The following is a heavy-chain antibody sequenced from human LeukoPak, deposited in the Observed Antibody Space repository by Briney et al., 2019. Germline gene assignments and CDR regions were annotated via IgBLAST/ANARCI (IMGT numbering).Heavy chain of an antibody. CDR3: ARGRRVYDYLWGSYRPNWFDP. CDR2: VYYTGST. D-gene: IGHD3-16*02. V-gene: IGHV4-39*07. J-gene: IGHJ5*02. Sequence: SETLSLTCTVSGDSINSSSYYWGWIRQPSGKGLEWIGTVYYTGSTYYNPSLKSPVTISLDTSKNQFSLRLSSVTAADTAVYYCARGRRVYDYLWGSYRPNWFDPWGQGSLVAVSS. CDR1: GDSINSSSYY.